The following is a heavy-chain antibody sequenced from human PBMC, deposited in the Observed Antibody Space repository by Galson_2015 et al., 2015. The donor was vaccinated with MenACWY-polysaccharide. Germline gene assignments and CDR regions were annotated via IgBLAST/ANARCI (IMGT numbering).Heavy chain of an antibody. J-gene: IGHJ4*02. V-gene: IGHV3-30*18. CDR2: ISYDGSNK. Sequence: SLRLSCAASGLTFSSYGMHWVRQAPGKGLEWVAVISYDGSNKYYADSVKGRFTISRDNPKNTLYLQMNSLRAEDTAVYYCAKGGGGDCSGGSCLDYWGQGTLVTVSS. D-gene: IGHD2-15*01. CDR1: GLTFSSYG. CDR3: AKGGGGDCSGGSCLDY.